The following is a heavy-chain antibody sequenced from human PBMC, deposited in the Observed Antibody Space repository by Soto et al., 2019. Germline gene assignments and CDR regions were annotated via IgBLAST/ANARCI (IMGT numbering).Heavy chain of an antibody. V-gene: IGHV3-23*01. Sequence: EVQLLESGGGLVQPGGSLRLSCAASGFTFSSYAMSWVRQAPGKGLEWVSAISGSGGSTYYADSVKGRFTISRDNSKNTLYLQMNSLRAEDTAVYYCANLYGDPPGVPYYYGMDVWGQGTTVTVSS. CDR2: ISGSGGST. CDR3: ANLYGDPPGVPYYYGMDV. J-gene: IGHJ6*02. CDR1: GFTFSSYA. D-gene: IGHD4-17*01.